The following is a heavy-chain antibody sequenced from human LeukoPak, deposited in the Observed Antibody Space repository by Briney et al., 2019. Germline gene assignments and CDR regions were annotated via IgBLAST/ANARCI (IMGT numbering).Heavy chain of an antibody. V-gene: IGHV1-69*04. Sequence: ASVKVSCKASGGTFSSYAISWVRQAPGQGLEWMGRIIPILGIANYAQKFQGRVTITADKSTSTAYMELSILRSEDTAVYYCARGTMVRGVDDFDYWGQGTLVTVSS. D-gene: IGHD3-10*01. CDR2: IIPILGIA. CDR3: ARGTMVRGVDDFDY. J-gene: IGHJ4*02. CDR1: GGTFSSYA.